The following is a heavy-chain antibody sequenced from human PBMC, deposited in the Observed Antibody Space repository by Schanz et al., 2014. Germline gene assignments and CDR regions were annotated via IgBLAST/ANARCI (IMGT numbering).Heavy chain of an antibody. Sequence: EVQLVESGGGLVQPGGSLRLSCAASGFTVSSNYMSWVRQAPGKGLEWVSVIYSGGNTYYADSVKGRFTVSRDNSKNTXDIVXVPAARYPLYYYYGMEVWGQGTTVTVSS. V-gene: IGHV3-66*01. CDR1: GFTVSSNY. CDR2: IYSGGNT. J-gene: IGHJ6*02. D-gene: IGHD2-2*01. CDR3: MEV.